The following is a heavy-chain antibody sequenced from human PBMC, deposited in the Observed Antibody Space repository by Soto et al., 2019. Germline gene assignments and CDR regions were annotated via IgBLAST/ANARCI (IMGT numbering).Heavy chain of an antibody. CDR2: IYYSGST. CDR1: GGSISSGGYY. J-gene: IGHJ6*02. V-gene: IGHV4-31*03. CDR3: ARDHISGLTHYYYYGMDV. D-gene: IGHD2-21*02. Sequence: SETLSLTCTVSGGSISSGGYYWSWIRQHPGKGLEWIGYIYYSGSTYYNPSLKSRVTISVDTSKNQFSLKLSSVTAADTAVYYCARDHISGLTHYYYYGMDVRGQGTTVTVSS.